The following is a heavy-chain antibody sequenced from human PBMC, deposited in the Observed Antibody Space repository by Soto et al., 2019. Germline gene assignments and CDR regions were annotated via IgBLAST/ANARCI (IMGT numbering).Heavy chain of an antibody. J-gene: IGHJ4*02. CDR1: GFTFSSSA. V-gene: IGHV3-23*01. CDR2: ISGSGGST. CDR3: ARIQDIVVVVAATAIDY. Sequence: GGSLRLSCAASGFTFSSSAMSWVRQAPGKGLEWVSAISGSGGSTYYADSVKGRFTISRDNSKNTLYLQMNSLRAEDTAVYYCARIQDIVVVVAATAIDYWGQGTLVTVSS. D-gene: IGHD2-15*01.